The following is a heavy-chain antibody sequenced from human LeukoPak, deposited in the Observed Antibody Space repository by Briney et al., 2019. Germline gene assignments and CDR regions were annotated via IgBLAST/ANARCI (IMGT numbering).Heavy chain of an antibody. Sequence: GASVKVSCKASGYTFSSYGISWVRQAPGQGLEWMGWISADNGKTNYAQKLQGRVTMTTDTSTSTAYMELRSLRSDDTAVYYCARDYYGPGSYKGDYWGQGTLVTVSS. CDR1: GYTFSSYG. J-gene: IGHJ4*02. CDR3: ARDYYGPGSYKGDY. D-gene: IGHD3-10*01. V-gene: IGHV1-18*01. CDR2: ISADNGKT.